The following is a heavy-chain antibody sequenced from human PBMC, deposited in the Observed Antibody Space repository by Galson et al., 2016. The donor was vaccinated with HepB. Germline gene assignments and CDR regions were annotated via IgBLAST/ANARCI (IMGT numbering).Heavy chain of an antibody. V-gene: IGHV1-18*01. J-gene: IGHJ5*02. CDR3: AKASAVAAPLRA. CDR2: ISGNNANA. Sequence: SVKVSCKASNHGITWVRQAPGQGLEWMGWISGNNANAKYAQKFQGRVTMTTDTSTSTAYREVRGLRSDDTAFYYCAKASAVAAPLRAWGQGTLVIVS. CDR1: NHG. D-gene: IGHD2-15*01.